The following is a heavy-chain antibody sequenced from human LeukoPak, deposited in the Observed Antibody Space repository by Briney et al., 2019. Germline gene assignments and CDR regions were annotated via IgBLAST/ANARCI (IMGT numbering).Heavy chain of an antibody. CDR2: INPNSGGT. CDR1: GYTFTGYY. J-gene: IGHJ4*02. Sequence: ASVKVSCKASGYTFTGYYMHWVRQAPGQGLEWMGWINPNSGGTNYAQKFQGRVTMTRDTSIGTAYMELSRLRSDDTAVYYCARTELPSLYYFDYWGQGTLVTVSS. D-gene: IGHD1-26*01. V-gene: IGHV1-2*02. CDR3: ARTELPSLYYFDY.